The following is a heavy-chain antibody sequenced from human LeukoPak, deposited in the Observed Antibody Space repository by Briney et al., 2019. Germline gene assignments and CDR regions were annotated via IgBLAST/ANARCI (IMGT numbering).Heavy chain of an antibody. CDR3: ARVSVVYTYYYYYMDV. Sequence: ASVKVSCKASGYTFTSYGISWVRQAPGQGLEWMGWISAYNGNTNYAQKLQGRVTMTTDTSTSTAYMELRSLGSDDTAVYYCARVSVVYTYYYYYMDVWGKGTTVTVSS. V-gene: IGHV1-18*01. D-gene: IGHD2-8*02. J-gene: IGHJ6*03. CDR2: ISAYNGNT. CDR1: GYTFTSYG.